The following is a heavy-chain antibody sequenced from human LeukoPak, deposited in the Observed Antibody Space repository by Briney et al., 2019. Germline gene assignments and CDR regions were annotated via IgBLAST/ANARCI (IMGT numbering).Heavy chain of an antibody. CDR2: INHSGST. J-gene: IGHJ6*03. V-gene: IGHV4-34*01. CDR3: ARRSRLRRPNYYYYMDV. Sequence: SETLSLTCAVYGGSFSGYYWSWIRQPPGKGLEWIGEINHSGSTNYNPSLKSRVTISVDTSKNQFSLKLSSVTAADTAVYYCARRSRLRRPNYYYYMDVWGKGTTVTVSS. CDR1: GGSFSGYY. D-gene: IGHD5/OR15-5a*01.